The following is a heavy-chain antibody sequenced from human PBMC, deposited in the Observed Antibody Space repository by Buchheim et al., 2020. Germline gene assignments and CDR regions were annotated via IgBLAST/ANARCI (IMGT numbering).Heavy chain of an antibody. J-gene: IGHJ6*02. CDR2: ISYDGSNK. V-gene: IGHV3-30*18. Sequence: QVQLVESGGGVVQPGRSLRLSCAASGFTFSSYGMHWVRQAPGKGLEWVAVISYDGSNKYYADSVKGRFTISRDNSKNTLYLQMNSLRAEDTAVYYCAKVVYDILTGYGYYYGMDVWGQGTT. D-gene: IGHD3-9*01. CDR3: AKVVYDILTGYGYYYGMDV. CDR1: GFTFSSYG.